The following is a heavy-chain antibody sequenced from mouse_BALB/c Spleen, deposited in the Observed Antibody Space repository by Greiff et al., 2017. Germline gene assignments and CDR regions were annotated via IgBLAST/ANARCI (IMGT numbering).Heavy chain of an antibody. CDR2: ISYDGSN. Sequence: DVQLQESGPGLVKPSQSLSLTCSVTGYSITSGYYWNWIRQFPGNKLEWMGYISYDGSNNYNPSLKNRISITRDTSKNQFFLKLNSVTTEDTATYYCARERAFIAFDVWGAGTTVTVSS. CDR1: GYSITSGYY. CDR3: ARERAFIAFDV. J-gene: IGHJ1*01. V-gene: IGHV3-6*02. D-gene: IGHD1-1*01.